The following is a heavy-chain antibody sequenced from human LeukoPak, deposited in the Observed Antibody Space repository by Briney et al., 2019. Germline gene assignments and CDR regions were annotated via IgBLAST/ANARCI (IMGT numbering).Heavy chain of an antibody. CDR1: GGSIGSHY. CDR2: IYYSGST. V-gene: IGHV4-59*11. D-gene: IGHD4-17*01. J-gene: IGHJ5*02. Sequence: PSETLSLTCSVSGGSIGSHYWSWIRRPPGKGLEWIGYIYYSGSTKYNPSLKGRVTISVDTSKNQFSLKLSSVTAADTAVYYCARGGTTVTPGLLWFDPWGQGTLVTVSS. CDR3: ARGGTTVTPGLLWFDP.